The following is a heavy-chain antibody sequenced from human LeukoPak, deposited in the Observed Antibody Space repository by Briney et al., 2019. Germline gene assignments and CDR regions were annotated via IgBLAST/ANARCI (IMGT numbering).Heavy chain of an antibody. CDR1: GYTFTGFY. D-gene: IGHD6-19*01. V-gene: IGHV1-2*02. CDR2: INPNSGDT. Sequence: ASVKVSCKAPGYTFTGFYMHWVRQAPGQGPEWMGWINPNSGDTKYVQKFQGRVTMTRDTSISTVYMYLSRLKFDDTAMYYCARQGSSRALQHWGQGTLVTVSS. J-gene: IGHJ1*01. CDR3: ARQGSSRALQH.